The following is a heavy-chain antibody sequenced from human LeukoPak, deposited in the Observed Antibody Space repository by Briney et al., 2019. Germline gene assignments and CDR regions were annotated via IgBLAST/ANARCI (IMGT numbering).Heavy chain of an antibody. CDR2: ICYGGST. Sequence: PSETLSLTCTVSGGSISSSPCHWGWIRQPPGMALEWIGTICYGGSTYYNPSLQSRITISVDTSKNQFSLRLGSVTAADTAIYYCARDRAGTTGTTVLYYYMDVWGKGTTVTVSS. CDR1: GGSISSSPCH. CDR3: ARDRAGTTGTTVLYYYMDV. J-gene: IGHJ6*03. V-gene: IGHV4-39*07. D-gene: IGHD1-1*01.